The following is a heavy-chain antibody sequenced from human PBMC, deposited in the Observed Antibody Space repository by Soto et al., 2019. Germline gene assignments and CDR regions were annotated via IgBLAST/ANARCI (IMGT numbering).Heavy chain of an antibody. V-gene: IGHV4-4*07. D-gene: IGHD3-10*01. CDR2: IYTTGST. CDR1: GVSISNNY. Sequence: SETLSLTCTVSGVSISNNYWNWIRQPAGEGLEWIGRIYTTGSTNYNPSLKGRVTMSVDSSKSQFSLKLTSVTAADTAMYYCARNPSGMLTDRYYFDYWGQGSLVTVSS. J-gene: IGHJ4*02. CDR3: ARNPSGMLTDRYYFDY.